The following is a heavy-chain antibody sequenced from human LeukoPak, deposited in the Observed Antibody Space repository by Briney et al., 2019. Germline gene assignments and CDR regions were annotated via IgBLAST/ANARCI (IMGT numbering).Heavy chain of an antibody. D-gene: IGHD2-2*01. CDR1: GYTFTSCD. V-gene: IGHV1-8*02. J-gene: IGHJ5*02. Sequence: ASVKVSCRASGYTFTSCDINWVRQATGQGLEWMGWMNPNSGNTGYAQKFQGRVTMTRNTSISTAFMEPSRLRSEDTAVYYCARSEYCSSTSCYYTGAYNWFDPWGQGTLLTVSS. CDR2: MNPNSGNT. CDR3: ARSEYCSSTSCYYTGAYNWFDP.